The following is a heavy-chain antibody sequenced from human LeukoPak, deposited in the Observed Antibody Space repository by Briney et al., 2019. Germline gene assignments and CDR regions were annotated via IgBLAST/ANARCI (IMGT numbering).Heavy chain of an antibody. CDR1: GFTFSSYS. D-gene: IGHD3-22*01. Sequence: GGSPRLSCAASGFTFSSYSMNWVRQAPGKGLEWVSSISSSSSYIYYADSVKGRFTTSRDNAKNSLYLQMNSLRAEDTAVYYCGGEDYYDSSGYYPHTDWGQGTLVTVSS. CDR3: GGEDYYDSSGYYPHTD. V-gene: IGHV3-21*01. CDR2: ISSSSSYI. J-gene: IGHJ4*02.